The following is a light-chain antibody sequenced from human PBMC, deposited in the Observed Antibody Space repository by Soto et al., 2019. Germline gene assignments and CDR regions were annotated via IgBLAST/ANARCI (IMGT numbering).Light chain of an antibody. CDR1: QSVSSN. CDR2: DAS. V-gene: IGKV3-11*01. Sequence: EHVLTQSPATLSLSPGERATLSCRASQSVSSNLAWYQQKPGQAPRLLIYDASNRATGIPARFSGSGSGTDFTLTISSLQPEDFAVYYCHQRSNWPPTFGGGTKVDIK. CDR3: HQRSNWPPT. J-gene: IGKJ4*01.